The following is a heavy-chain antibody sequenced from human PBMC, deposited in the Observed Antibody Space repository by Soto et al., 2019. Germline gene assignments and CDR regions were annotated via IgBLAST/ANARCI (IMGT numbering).Heavy chain of an antibody. CDR1: GGSISSYY. CDR2: IYYSGST. D-gene: IGHD6-13*01. V-gene: IGHV4-59*08. J-gene: IGHJ3*02. CDR3: ARRYSSAFDI. Sequence: PSGTLSLTCTVSGGSISSYYWSWIRQPPGKGLEWIGYIYYSGSTNYNPSLKSRVTISVDTSKNQFSLKLSSVTAADTAVYYCARRYSSAFDIWGQGTMVTVSS.